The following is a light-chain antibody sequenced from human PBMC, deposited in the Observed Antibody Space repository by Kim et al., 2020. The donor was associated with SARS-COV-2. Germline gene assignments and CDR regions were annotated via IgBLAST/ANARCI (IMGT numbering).Light chain of an antibody. CDR1: QGISSS. V-gene: IGKV1-8*01. J-gene: IGKJ1*01. CDR3: QQYYSYPGT. CDR2: AAS. Sequence: AIRLTQSPSSLSASTGDRITITCRASQGISSSLAWYQQKPGKAPKLLIYAASTLQSGVPSRFSGSGSGTDFTLTITCLQSEDFATYYCQQYYSYPGTFGQGTRVEIK.